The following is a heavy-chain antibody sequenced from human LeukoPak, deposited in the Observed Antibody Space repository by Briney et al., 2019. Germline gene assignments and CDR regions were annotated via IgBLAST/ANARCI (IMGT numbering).Heavy chain of an antibody. CDR3: ARHGYSYGYMGFDY. CDR2: INHSGST. D-gene: IGHD5-18*01. Sequence: SETLSLTCAVYGGSFSGYYWSWIRQPPGKGLEWIGEINHSGSTNYNPSLKSRVTISVDTSKNQFSLKLSSVTAADTAVYYCARHGYSYGYMGFDYWGQGTLVTVSS. V-gene: IGHV4-34*01. J-gene: IGHJ4*02. CDR1: GGSFSGYY.